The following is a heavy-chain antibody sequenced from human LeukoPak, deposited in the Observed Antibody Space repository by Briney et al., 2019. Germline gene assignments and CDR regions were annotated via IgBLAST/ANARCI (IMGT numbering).Heavy chain of an antibody. D-gene: IGHD2-2*01. CDR1: GFTFSDYY. CDR3: ARVPGYCISTSCPYWYFDL. CDR2: IISSGSTI. Sequence: GGSLRVSCAASGFTFSDYYMSWIRQAPGERLEWVSYIISSGSTIYYADSVKRRFTISRDNAKNSLYLQMDSLRAEDTAVYYCARVPGYCISTSCPYWYFDLWGRGTLVTVSS. V-gene: IGHV3-11*04. J-gene: IGHJ2*01.